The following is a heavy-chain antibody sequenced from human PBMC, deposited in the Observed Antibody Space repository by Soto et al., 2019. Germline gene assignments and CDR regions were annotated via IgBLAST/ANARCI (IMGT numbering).Heavy chain of an antibody. J-gene: IGHJ4*02. Sequence: EVQLVESGGGLVQPGGSLRLSCAASGFTVSSNYMSWVRQAPGKGLEWVSVIYSGGSTYYADSVKGRFTISRDNSKNTLYLQMNSLRAEDTAVYYCASRVATIRPEDYWGQGTLVTVSS. CDR1: GFTVSSNY. CDR2: IYSGGST. CDR3: ASRVATIRPEDY. D-gene: IGHD5-12*01. V-gene: IGHV3-66*01.